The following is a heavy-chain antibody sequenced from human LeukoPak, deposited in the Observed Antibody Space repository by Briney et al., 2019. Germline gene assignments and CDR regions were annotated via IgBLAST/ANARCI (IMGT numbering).Heavy chain of an antibody. CDR1: GFTFSIYA. D-gene: IGHD3-22*01. V-gene: IGHV3-23*01. J-gene: IGHJ4*02. CDR2: ITSRGEST. Sequence: GGSLRLSCAASGFTFSIYAMSWVRQAPGKGLQWVSSITSRGESTWYVDSVKGRFTITRDNSENTLYQQMHSLRAEDTAVYYCARDRPNYYGSDGHYYRRDGDYWGRGTLVSVSS. CDR3: ARDRPNYYGSDGHYYRRDGDY.